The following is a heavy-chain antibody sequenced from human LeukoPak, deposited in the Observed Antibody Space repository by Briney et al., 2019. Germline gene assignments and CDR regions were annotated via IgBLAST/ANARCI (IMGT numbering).Heavy chain of an antibody. CDR3: ARRGIAVAGNDY. V-gene: IGHV3-21*04. J-gene: IGHJ4*02. CDR1: GFTFSTYN. Sequence: GGSLRLSCAASGFTFSTYNMNWVRQAPGKGLEWVSSISSGSGYIYYADSVKGRFIISRDNAKNSLYLQMNSLRAEDTALYYCARRGIAVAGNDYWGQGTLVTVSS. D-gene: IGHD6-19*01. CDR2: ISSGSGYI.